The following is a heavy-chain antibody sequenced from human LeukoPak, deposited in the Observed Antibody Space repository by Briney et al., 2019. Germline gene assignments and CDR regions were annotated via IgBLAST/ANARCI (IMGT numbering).Heavy chain of an antibody. Sequence: GGSLRLSCAASGFTFSSYAMSWVRHAPGKGLEWVSAISGNGDSTYYADSVKGRFTISRDNSKNTLYLQMNSLRAEDTALYYCARQMATINHWGQGTLVTVSS. CDR1: GFTFSSYA. CDR3: ARQMATINH. J-gene: IGHJ5*02. V-gene: IGHV3-23*01. CDR2: ISGNGDST. D-gene: IGHD5-24*01.